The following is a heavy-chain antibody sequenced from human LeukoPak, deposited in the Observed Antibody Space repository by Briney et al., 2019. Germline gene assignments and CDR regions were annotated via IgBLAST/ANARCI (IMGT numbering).Heavy chain of an antibody. D-gene: IGHD5/OR15-5a*01. CDR3: ARDSTISGWAFDI. J-gene: IGHJ3*02. V-gene: IGHV4-59*01. CDR2: IYYSGST. Sequence: SETLSLTCTVSGGSISSYYWSWIRQPPGKGLEWIGYIYYSGSTSYNPSLKSRVTISVDTSKNQFSLKLSSVTAADTAVYYCARDSTISGWAFDIWGQGTMVTVSS. CDR1: GGSISSYY.